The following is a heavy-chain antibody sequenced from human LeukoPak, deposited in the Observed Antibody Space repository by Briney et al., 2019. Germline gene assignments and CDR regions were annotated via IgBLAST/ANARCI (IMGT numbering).Heavy chain of an antibody. J-gene: IGHJ4*02. CDR3: ARDGIVEELGEFDY. Sequence: SETLSLTCDVSGGFISSGTHYWTWVRQPVGKGLEWLGRVFTSGNPTYNSSLKSRLTISIDKSKNQFSLKLSSVTAADTAVYYCARDGIVEELGEFDYWGQGTLVTVSS. D-gene: IGHD1-26*01. CDR1: GGFISSGTHY. V-gene: IGHV4-61*02. CDR2: VFTSGNP.